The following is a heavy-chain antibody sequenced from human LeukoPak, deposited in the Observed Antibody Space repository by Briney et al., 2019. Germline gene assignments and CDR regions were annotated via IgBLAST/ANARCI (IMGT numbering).Heavy chain of an antibody. J-gene: IGHJ4*02. CDR1: GGSISSYY. Sequence: SETLSLTCTVSGGSISSYYWSWIRQPPGKGLEWIGYIYYSGSTNYNPSLKSRVTISVDTSKNQFSLKLSSVTAADTAVYYCATESAGLTGGFDYLGQGTLVTVSS. CDR2: IYYSGST. D-gene: IGHD7-27*01. CDR3: ATESAGLTGGFDY. V-gene: IGHV4-59*08.